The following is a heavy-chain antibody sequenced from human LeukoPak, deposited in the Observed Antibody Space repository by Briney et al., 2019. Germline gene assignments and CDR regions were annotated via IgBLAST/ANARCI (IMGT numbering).Heavy chain of an antibody. CDR3: ARHGSGSYYDY. D-gene: IGHD3-10*01. V-gene: IGHV4-59*01. CDR1: GVSISSYY. J-gene: IGHJ4*02. Sequence: SETLSLTCTVSGVSISSYYWSWIRQPPGKGLEWIGYIYYSGSTNYNPSLKSRVTISVDTSKNQFSLSLSSVTAADTAVYYCARHGSGSYYDYWGQGTLVTVSS. CDR2: IYYSGST.